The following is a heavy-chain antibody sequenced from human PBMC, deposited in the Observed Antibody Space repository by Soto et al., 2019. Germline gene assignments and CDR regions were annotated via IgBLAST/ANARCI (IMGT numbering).Heavy chain of an antibody. D-gene: IGHD1-26*01. CDR1: GYTFYSHS. CDR3: ARCIPGDDYYGLYV. CDR2: INADSGNT. V-gene: IGHV1-18*01. J-gene: IGHJ6*02. Sequence: QAQLVQSGAEVRKPGASVKVSCKASGYTFYSHSISWVRQATGQGLEWMGRINADSGNTQYALKLRGRGIMTPDTCRTTVYMGLTNLRSDDTAVYYCARCIPGDDYYGLYVWGQGTTVTVSS.